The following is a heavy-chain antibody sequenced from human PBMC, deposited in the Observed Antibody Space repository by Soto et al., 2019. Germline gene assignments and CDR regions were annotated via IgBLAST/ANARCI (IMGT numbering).Heavy chain of an antibody. CDR3: ARVDGNSLGNWFDP. V-gene: IGHV3-7*01. Sequence: EVQLVESGGGLVQPGGSLRLSCAASEFTFSSYWMTWVRQAPGKGLEWVANIKQDGSEKYYVDSVKGRFTISRDNAKNSLYLQMNSLRAEDTAVYYCARVDGNSLGNWFDPWGQGTLVTVSS. CDR1: EFTFSSYW. CDR2: IKQDGSEK. J-gene: IGHJ5*02. D-gene: IGHD4-4*01.